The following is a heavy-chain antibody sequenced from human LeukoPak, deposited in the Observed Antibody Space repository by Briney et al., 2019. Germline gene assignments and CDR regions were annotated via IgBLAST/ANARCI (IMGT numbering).Heavy chain of an antibody. V-gene: IGHV3-23*01. J-gene: IGHJ4*02. D-gene: IGHD3/OR15-3a*01. CDR2: ISGSGGST. CDR3: AREGTGRYAPEYYFDY. CDR1: GFTFSGYA. Sequence: PGGSLRLSCAASGFTFSGYAMSWVRQAPGKGLEWVSAISGSGGSTYYADSVKGRFTISRDNSKNTLYLQMNSLRAEDTAVYYCAREGTGRYAPEYYFDYWGQGTLVTVSS.